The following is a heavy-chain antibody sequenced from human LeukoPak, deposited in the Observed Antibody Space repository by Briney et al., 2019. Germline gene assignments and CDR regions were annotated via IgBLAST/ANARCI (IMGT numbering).Heavy chain of an antibody. V-gene: IGHV1-69*05. CDR1: GGTFSSYA. D-gene: IGHD6-6*01. J-gene: IGHJ4*02. Sequence: GASVKVSCKASGGTFSSYAISWVRQAPGQGLEWMGGIIPIFGTANYAQKFQGRVTITTDGSTSTAYMELSSLRSEDTAVYYCARETYPRIAARPHYFDYWGQGTLVTVSS. CDR3: ARETYPRIAARPHYFDY. CDR2: IIPIFGTA.